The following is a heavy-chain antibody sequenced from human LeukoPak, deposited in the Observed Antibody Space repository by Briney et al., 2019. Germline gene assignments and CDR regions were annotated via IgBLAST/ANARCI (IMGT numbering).Heavy chain of an antibody. CDR3: ARKGEVYGDSDY. D-gene: IGHD4-17*01. J-gene: IGHJ4*02. V-gene: IGHV1-2*02. Sequence: ASVKVSCKASGYTFTGYYMHWVRQAPGQGLEWMGWIFPSSGGPRYAQKFQGRVTMTRDTSISTAYMELSSLRSDDTAVYYCARKGEVYGDSDYWGRGTLVTVSS. CDR2: IFPSSGGP. CDR1: GYTFTGYY.